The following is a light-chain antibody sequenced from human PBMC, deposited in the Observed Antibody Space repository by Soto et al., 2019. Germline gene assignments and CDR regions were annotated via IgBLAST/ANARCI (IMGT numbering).Light chain of an antibody. J-gene: IGLJ1*01. Sequence: QSALTQPPSTSSTPGQTVTISCSGSTSNIGTFYVYWYQHLPGTAPKLLIYIGDQRASGVSDRFSASKSGTSASLAISGLRSDDEADYYCAAWDDNLNAYVFGSGTKLNVL. CDR2: IGD. V-gene: IGLV1-47*02. CDR1: TSNIGTFY. CDR3: AAWDDNLNAYV.